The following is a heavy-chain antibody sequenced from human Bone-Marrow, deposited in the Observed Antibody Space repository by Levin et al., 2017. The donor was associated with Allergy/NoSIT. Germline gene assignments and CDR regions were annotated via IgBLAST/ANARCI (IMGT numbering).Heavy chain of an antibody. CDR3: ATDLALTIFGVVS. V-gene: IGHV1-24*01. CDR1: GYTLTELS. Sequence: GESLKISCKVSGYTLTELSMHWVRQAPGKGLEWMGGFDPEDGETIYAQKFQGRVTMTEDTSTDTAYMELSSLRSEDTAVYYCATDLALTIFGVVSWGQGPLVTVSS. J-gene: IGHJ5*02. D-gene: IGHD3-3*01. CDR2: FDPEDGET.